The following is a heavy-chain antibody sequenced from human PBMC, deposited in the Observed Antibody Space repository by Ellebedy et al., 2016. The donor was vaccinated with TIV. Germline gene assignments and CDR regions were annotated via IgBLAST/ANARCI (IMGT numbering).Heavy chain of an antibody. CDR3: ARYVGATAEFDP. D-gene: IGHD1-26*01. J-gene: IGHJ5*02. Sequence: MPSETLSLTCNVSGGSISALTYHWGWVRQSPGKGLEWIGNSHYSGSTYYNPSLRSRVTISIDTSKSQFSLDLTSVTAADTAVYYCARYVGATAEFDPWGQGTLVTVSS. CDR2: SHYSGST. V-gene: IGHV4-39*07. CDR1: GGSISALTYH.